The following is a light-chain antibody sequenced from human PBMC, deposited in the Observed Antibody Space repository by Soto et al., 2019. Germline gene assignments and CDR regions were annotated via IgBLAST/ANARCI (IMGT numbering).Light chain of an antibody. J-gene: IGLJ1*01. V-gene: IGLV2-14*01. Sequence: QSALTQPASLSGSPGQSITISCTGSSSDVGAYNFVSWYQHHPGKAPKLILYEVTTRPSGVSSRFSGSKSGNTASLTISGLQADDEANYYCSSYTTSNTPYVFGTGTKLTVL. CDR2: EVT. CDR1: SSDVGAYNF. CDR3: SSYTTSNTPYV.